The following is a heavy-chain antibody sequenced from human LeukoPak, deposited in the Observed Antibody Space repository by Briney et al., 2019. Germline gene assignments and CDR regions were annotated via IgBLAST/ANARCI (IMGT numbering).Heavy chain of an antibody. J-gene: IGHJ4*02. CDR1: GFTFSSYW. Sequence: GGSLRLSCAASGFTFSSYWMHWVRQAPGKGLVWVSRINTDWSSTSYADSVKGRFTISRDNAKNTLYLQMNSLRAEDTAVYYCARDTYDISGYYYGPFDYWGQGTLVTVSS. CDR2: INTDWSST. D-gene: IGHD3-22*01. V-gene: IGHV3-74*01. CDR3: ARDTYDISGYYYGPFDY.